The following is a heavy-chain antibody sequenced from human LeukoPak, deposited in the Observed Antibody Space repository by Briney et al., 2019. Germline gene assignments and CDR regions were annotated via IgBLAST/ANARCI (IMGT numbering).Heavy chain of an antibody. CDR1: GYTFTSYD. J-gene: IGHJ6*02. CDR3: ARGASRAYGMDV. V-gene: IGHV1-8*01. Sequence: ASVKVSCKASGYTFTSYDINWVRQATGQGLEWMGWMNPNSGNTGYAQKLQGRVTMTRNTSISTAYMELSRLRSDDTAVYYCARGASRAYGMDVWGQGTTVTVSS. CDR2: MNPNSGNT.